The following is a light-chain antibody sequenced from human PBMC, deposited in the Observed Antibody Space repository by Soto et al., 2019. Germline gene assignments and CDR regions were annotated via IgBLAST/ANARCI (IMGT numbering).Light chain of an antibody. Sequence: EIVLTQSPGTLSLSPGERATLSCRASQSISSNYLAWYHQRPGQAPRLLIFGASYRATGIPDRFSGSGSGTDFTLTISRLEPEDFAVYYCQQYSSSPPEFTFGPGTRVDS. J-gene: IGKJ3*01. CDR3: QQYSSSPPEFT. V-gene: IGKV3-20*01. CDR1: QSISSNY. CDR2: GAS.